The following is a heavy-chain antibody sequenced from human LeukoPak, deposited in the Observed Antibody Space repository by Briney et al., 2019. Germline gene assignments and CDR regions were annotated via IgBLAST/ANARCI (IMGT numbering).Heavy chain of an antibody. D-gene: IGHD3-22*01. CDR3: AKDPHYDSSGYSFDP. J-gene: IGHJ5*02. CDR2: IRGSGDTT. CDR1: GFTFSNYA. V-gene: IGHV3-23*01. Sequence: GGSLRLSCAASGFTFSNYAMSWVRQAPGKGLEWVSDIRGSGDTTYYADSVKGRFTISRDNSKNTLYLQMNSLRAEDTAVYYCAKDPHYDSSGYSFDPWGQGTLVTVSS.